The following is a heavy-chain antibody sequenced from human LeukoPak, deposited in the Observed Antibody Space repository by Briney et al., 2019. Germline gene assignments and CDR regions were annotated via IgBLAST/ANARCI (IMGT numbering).Heavy chain of an antibody. D-gene: IGHD6-6*01. CDR3: ARAPDSSSSRYYYYGMDV. J-gene: IGHJ6*02. Sequence: PGGSLRLSCAASGFTVSSNYMSWVRQAPGKGLEWVSVIYSGGSTYYADSVKGRFTISRDNSKNTLYLQMNSLRAEDTAVYYCARAPDSSSSRYYYYGMDVWGQGTTVTVSS. V-gene: IGHV3-66*01. CDR1: GFTVSSNY. CDR2: IYSGGST.